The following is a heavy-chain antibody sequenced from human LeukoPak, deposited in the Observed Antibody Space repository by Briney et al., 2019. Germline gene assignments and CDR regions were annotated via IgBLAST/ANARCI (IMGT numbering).Heavy chain of an antibody. CDR2: ISFTSGYI. Sequence: PGGSLRLSCAASGFTFSSYSMNWVRQAPGKGLEWVSSISFTSGYIYYADSVKGRFTISRDNATNSLCLQMNSLRAEDTAVYYCTRDRGSGWYYDIDYWGQGTLVTVSS. J-gene: IGHJ4*02. D-gene: IGHD6-19*01. V-gene: IGHV3-21*01. CDR1: GFTFSSYS. CDR3: TRDRGSGWYYDIDY.